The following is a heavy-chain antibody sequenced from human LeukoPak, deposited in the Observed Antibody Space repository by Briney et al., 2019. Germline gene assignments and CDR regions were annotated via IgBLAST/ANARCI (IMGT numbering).Heavy chain of an antibody. CDR1: GGSSSGYY. V-gene: IGHV4-59*01. CDR3: AGGDVVVAADY. Sequence: SETLSLTWSGSGGSSSGYYWSWLGQAPGKGLEWIGYIYYSGSTNYNPSLKSRVTISEGTSKNQFSLKLSSVTAADTAVYYCAGGDVVVAADYWGQGTLVTVSS. J-gene: IGHJ4*02. CDR2: IYYSGST. D-gene: IGHD2-15*01.